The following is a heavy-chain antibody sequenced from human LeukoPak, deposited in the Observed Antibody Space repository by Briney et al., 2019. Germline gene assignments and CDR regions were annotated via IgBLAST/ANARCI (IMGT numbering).Heavy chain of an antibody. CDR2: ITSSGNTM. D-gene: IGHD4-11*01. J-gene: IGHJ5*02. V-gene: IGHV3-48*03. CDR1: GFTISTYT. Sequence: GESLKISCAASGFTISTYTMNWVRQAPGKGLEWVSFITSSGNTMYYADSVKGRFTISRDNAKNSLYLQMNSLRADDTAVYYCARLRSKYWFDPWGQGTLVTVSS. CDR3: ARLRSKYWFDP.